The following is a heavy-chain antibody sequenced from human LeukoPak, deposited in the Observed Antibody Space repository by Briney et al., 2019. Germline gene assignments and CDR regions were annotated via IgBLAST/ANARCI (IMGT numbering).Heavy chain of an antibody. CDR1: RYTCTSYN. J-gene: IGHJ4*02. CDR3: AHIMGSGDEADY. CDR2: MNPNSGNT. V-gene: IGHV1-8*01. Sequence: GSLTVSCKASRYTCTSYNINSAPQATGQGLEWMGWMNPNSGNTGYAQKFQGRVTMTRNTSISTAYMELSSLRSEDTAVFYCAHIMGSGDEADYWGQGTLVTVSS. D-gene: IGHD7-27*01.